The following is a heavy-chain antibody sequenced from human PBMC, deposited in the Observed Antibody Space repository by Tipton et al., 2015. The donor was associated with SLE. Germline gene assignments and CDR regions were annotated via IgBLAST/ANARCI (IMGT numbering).Heavy chain of an antibody. Sequence: SLRLSCVASGFTFSLSDINWVRQAPGKGLEWISYISGGGNTIYYADSVKGRFTISRDNAKNSLFLQMNSLRVEDAAVYYCARDSGYDPYWYFDLWGRGTLVTVSS. J-gene: IGHJ2*01. CDR1: GFTFSLSD. V-gene: IGHV3-48*03. D-gene: IGHD5-12*01. CDR2: ISGGGNTI. CDR3: ARDSGYDPYWYFDL.